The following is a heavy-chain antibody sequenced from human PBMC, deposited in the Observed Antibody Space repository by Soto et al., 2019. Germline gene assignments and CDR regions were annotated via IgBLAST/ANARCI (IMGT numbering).Heavy chain of an antibody. V-gene: IGHV4-34*01. CDR3: ARGLITGSHYSGGWYYFDS. J-gene: IGHJ4*02. Sequence: QVQLQQSGAGLLKPSETLSLTCAVYGESFSGHIWTWIRQTPGKGLQWIGQINHSGSASYNPSLKLRVPISVHTSTSQFSLELSSVTAADTAVYYCARGLITGSHYSGGWYYFDSWGQGTQVTVSS. CDR1: GESFSGHI. D-gene: IGHD6-19*01. CDR2: INHSGSA.